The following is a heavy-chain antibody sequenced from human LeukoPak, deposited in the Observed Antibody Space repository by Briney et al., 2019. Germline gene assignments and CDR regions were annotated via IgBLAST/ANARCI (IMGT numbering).Heavy chain of an antibody. J-gene: IGHJ1*01. V-gene: IGHV3-23*01. CDR2: ISGSGVTT. CDR1: GFTFSSYA. CDR3: VKKVVVGATSPYSDFQD. D-gene: IGHD1-26*01. Sequence: GGSLRLSCIASGFTFSSYAMGWVRQAPGKGLDWVSAISGSGVTTHYTGSVQGRFSISRDNSKNTLYLQMNSLRVEDTALYYCVKKVVVGATSPYSDFQDWGQGTLVTVSS.